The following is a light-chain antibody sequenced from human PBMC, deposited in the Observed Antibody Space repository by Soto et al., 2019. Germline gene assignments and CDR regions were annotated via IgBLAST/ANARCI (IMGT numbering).Light chain of an antibody. V-gene: IGKV3-11*01. J-gene: IGKJ5*01. CDR1: QSVSSN. CDR2: DAS. Sequence: EIVMTQSPATLSVSPGERATLSCRASQSVSSNLAWYQQKPGRAPRLLIYDASKRATGIPARFSGSGSGTGFTLTISSLEPEDFAVYYCQQRSKWPITFGQGTRLETK. CDR3: QQRSKWPIT.